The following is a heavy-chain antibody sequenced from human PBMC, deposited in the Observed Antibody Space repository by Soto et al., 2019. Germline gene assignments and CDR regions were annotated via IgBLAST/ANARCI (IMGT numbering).Heavy chain of an antibody. J-gene: IGHJ6*03. CDR1: GGTFSSYT. CDR3: ASNSVVVPAARSDPYYYYYYMDV. V-gene: IGHV1-69*02. Sequence: QVQLVQSGAEVKKPGSSVKVSCKASGGTFSSYTISWVRQAPGQGLEWMGRIIPILGIANYAQKFQGRVTITADKSTSTAYMELSSLRSEDTAVYYCASNSVVVPAARSDPYYYYYYMDVWGKGTTVTVSS. D-gene: IGHD2-2*01. CDR2: IIPILGIA.